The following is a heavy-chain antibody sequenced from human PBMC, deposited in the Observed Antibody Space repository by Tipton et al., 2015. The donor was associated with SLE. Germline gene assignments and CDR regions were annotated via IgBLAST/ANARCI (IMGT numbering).Heavy chain of an antibody. CDR3: ARDPPATVTTGYWFEP. D-gene: IGHD4-11*01. CDR2: IYYSGST. CDR1: GGSINSDGYF. Sequence: TLSLTCTVSGGSINSDGYFWNWVRQHPGKGLEWIGYIYYSGSTYYNPSLQSRVALSVDTSKNQFSLNLRSVTAADTAVYYCARDPPATVTTGYWFEPWGQGTLVTVSS. J-gene: IGHJ5*02. V-gene: IGHV4-31*03.